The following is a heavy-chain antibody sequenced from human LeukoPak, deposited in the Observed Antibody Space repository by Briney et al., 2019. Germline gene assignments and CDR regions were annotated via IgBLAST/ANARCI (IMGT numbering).Heavy chain of an antibody. V-gene: IGHV3-33*01. D-gene: IGHD3-10*01. CDR2: IWYDGNNK. CDR1: GFTLNNYG. CDR3: ARESSLTGAYFDC. Sequence: GRSLRLSCAASGFTLNNYGMHWVRQAPGKGLEWVTVIWYDGNNKYYVDSVKGRFTISRDNSKNTLYLQMNSLRAEDTAVYYCARESSLTGAYFDCWGQGTWSPSPQ. J-gene: IGHJ4*02.